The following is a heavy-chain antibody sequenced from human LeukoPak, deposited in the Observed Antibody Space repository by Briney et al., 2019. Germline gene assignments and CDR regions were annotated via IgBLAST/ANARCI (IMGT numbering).Heavy chain of an antibody. D-gene: IGHD6-13*01. Sequence: ASVKVSCKASGGTFSSYAISWVRQAPGQGLEWIGGIIPIFGTVNYAQKFQGRVTITTDESTSTAYMELSSPRSEDTAVYYCARDSQRSSSSWFDAFDIWGQGTMVTVSS. J-gene: IGHJ3*02. CDR1: GGTFSSYA. V-gene: IGHV1-69*05. CDR2: IIPIFGTV. CDR3: ARDSQRSSSSWFDAFDI.